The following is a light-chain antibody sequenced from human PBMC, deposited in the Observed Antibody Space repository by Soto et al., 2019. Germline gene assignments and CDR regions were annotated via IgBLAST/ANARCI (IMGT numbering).Light chain of an antibody. V-gene: IGKV1-39*01. CDR1: QSVNFY. CDR3: QQTYRVPFT. J-gene: IGKJ3*01. CDR2: GAS. Sequence: DIQMTQSPSSLSASVGDRVTITCRASQSVNFYMNWYQHKPGKAPNLLIYGASRLQRGVPTRFSGSGSGTDFTLNISSLQPEDFASYYCQQTYRVPFTFGPGTKVDLK.